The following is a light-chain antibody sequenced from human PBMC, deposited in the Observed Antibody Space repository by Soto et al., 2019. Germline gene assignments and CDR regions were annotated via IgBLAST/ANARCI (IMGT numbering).Light chain of an antibody. CDR3: STHTTSGALQV. CDR2: EVN. V-gene: IGLV2-14*01. Sequence: QSALTQPASVSGSPRQSITISCTGASSDVGGYTYVSWYQQHPGKAPKLMIYEVNNRPSGVSNRFSGSKSGNTASLTISGLQADDEADYYCSTHTTSGALQVFGTGTKVTV. J-gene: IGLJ1*01. CDR1: SSDVGGYTY.